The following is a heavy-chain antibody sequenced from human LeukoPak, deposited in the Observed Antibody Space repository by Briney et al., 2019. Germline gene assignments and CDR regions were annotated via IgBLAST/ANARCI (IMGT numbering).Heavy chain of an antibody. D-gene: IGHD6-13*01. CDR2: INPNSGDT. V-gene: IGHV1-2*02. CDR1: GYTFTGYY. J-gene: IGHJ4*02. CDR3: ARGVLRYCRSPGRAAAGICGVY. Sequence: ASVKVSCKASGYTFTGYYMHWVRQAPGQGLEWMGWINPNSGDTNYAQKFQGGVTMTRNTSISTAYMELSSLRSEDTAVYYCARGVLRYCRSPGRAAAGICGVYWGQGTLVTVSS.